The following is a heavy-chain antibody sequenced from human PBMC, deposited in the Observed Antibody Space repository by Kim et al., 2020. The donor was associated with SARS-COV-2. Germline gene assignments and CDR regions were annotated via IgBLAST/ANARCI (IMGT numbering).Heavy chain of an antibody. D-gene: IGHD5-12*01. Sequence: GGSLRLSCAASGFTFSSYGMHWVRQAPGKGLEWVAVIWYDGSNKYYADSVKGRFTISRDNSKNTLYLQMNSLRAEDTAVYYCARGHSMATIPAHWGQGTLVTVSS. J-gene: IGHJ4*02. CDR1: GFTFSSYG. CDR2: IWYDGSNK. V-gene: IGHV3-33*01. CDR3: ARGHSMATIPAH.